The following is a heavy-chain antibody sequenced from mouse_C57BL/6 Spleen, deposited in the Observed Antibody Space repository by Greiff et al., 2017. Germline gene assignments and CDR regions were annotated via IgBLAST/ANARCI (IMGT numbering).Heavy chain of an antibody. J-gene: IGHJ2*01. D-gene: IGHD1-1*01. CDR2: INYDGSST. V-gene: IGHV5-16*01. CDR3: AREGTTVVFDY. Sequence: EVKLVESEGGLVQPGSSMELSCTASGFTFSDYYMAWVRQVPEKGLEWVANINYDGSSTYYLDSLKSRFIISRDNAKNILYLQMSSLKSEDTATYYCAREGTTVVFDYWGQGTTLTVSS. CDR1: GFTFSDYY.